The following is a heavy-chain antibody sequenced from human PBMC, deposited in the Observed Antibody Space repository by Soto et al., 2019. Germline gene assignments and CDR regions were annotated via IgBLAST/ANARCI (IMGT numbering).Heavy chain of an antibody. CDR2: ISTNNGNT. D-gene: IGHD6-19*01. CDR1: GYTFTSYG. V-gene: IGHV1-18*01. CDR3: ARVSSGWYYWFDP. Sequence: ASVKVSCKASGYTFTSYGISWVRQASGQGLEWMGWISTNNGNTNYAQKLQGRVTMTTDTSTSTAYMELRSLRSDDTAVYYCARVSSGWYYWFDPWGQGTLVTVSS. J-gene: IGHJ5*02.